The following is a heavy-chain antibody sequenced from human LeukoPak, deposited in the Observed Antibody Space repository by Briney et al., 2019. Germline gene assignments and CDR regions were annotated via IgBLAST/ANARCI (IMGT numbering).Heavy chain of an antibody. Sequence: ASVKVSSKASGYTFTSYDINWVRQATGHGLEWMGWMNPNSGNTGYAQKFQGRVTMTRNTSISTAYMELSSLRSEDTAVYYCARINHDYGEGGDFDYWGQGTLVTVSS. J-gene: IGHJ4*02. CDR2: MNPNSGNT. D-gene: IGHD4-17*01. CDR3: ARINHDYGEGGDFDY. CDR1: GYTFTSYD. V-gene: IGHV1-8*01.